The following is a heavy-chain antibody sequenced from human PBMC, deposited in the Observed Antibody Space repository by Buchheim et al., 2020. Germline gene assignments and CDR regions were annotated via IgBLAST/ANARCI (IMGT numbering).Heavy chain of an antibody. CDR3: ARDVGYCSGGSCYSGNYFDY. CDR2: IYYSGSN. D-gene: IGHD2-15*01. V-gene: IGHV4-31*03. CDR1: GGSISSGGYY. J-gene: IGHJ4*02. Sequence: QVQLQESGPGLVKPSQTLSLTCTVSGGSISSGGYYWSWNRQHPGKGREWIGYIYYSGSNYYNPSLKSRVTLSVDTSKNQFSLKLSSVTAADTAVYYCARDVGYCSGGSCYSGNYFDYWGQGTL.